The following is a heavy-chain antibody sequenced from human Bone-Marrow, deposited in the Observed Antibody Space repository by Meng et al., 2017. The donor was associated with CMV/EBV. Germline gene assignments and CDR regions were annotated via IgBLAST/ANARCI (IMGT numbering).Heavy chain of an antibody. Sequence: ASVKVSCKASGYTFTGYYMHWVRQAPGQGLEWMGWINPNSGGTNYAQKFQGRVTMTRDTSISTAYMELSRLRSDDTAVYYCARDLYELRYFDWLSSYYYGMDVWGQGATVTFSS. J-gene: IGHJ6*02. D-gene: IGHD3-9*01. CDR1: GYTFTGYY. CDR2: INPNSGGT. V-gene: IGHV1-2*02. CDR3: ARDLYELRYFDWLSSYYYGMDV.